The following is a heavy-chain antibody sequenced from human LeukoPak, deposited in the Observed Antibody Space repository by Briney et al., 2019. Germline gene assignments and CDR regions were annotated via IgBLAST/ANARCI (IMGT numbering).Heavy chain of an antibody. J-gene: IGHJ3*02. D-gene: IGHD3-16*01. CDR2: ISYDGSNK. Sequence: GGSLRLSCAAPGFTFSDYYMSWIRQAPGKGLEWVAVISYDGSNKYYADSVKGRFTISRDNSKNTLYLQMNSLRAEDTAVYYCARLPGLIADDAFDIWGQGTMVTVSS. CDR3: ARLPGLIADDAFDI. CDR1: GFTFSDYY. V-gene: IGHV3-30-3*01.